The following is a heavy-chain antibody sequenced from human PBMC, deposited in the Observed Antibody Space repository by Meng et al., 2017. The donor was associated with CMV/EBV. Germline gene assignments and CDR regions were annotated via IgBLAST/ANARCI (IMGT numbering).Heavy chain of an antibody. J-gene: IGHJ4*02. V-gene: IGHV4-59*11. D-gene: IGHD1-1*01. CDR1: GVSIRTHY. Sequence: VPLQQSGPGLVKLSETLSLSCRVSGVSIRTHYWSWVRQTPGKGLEWIASIHYTGRADYSPSLKSRLTISVDTSDSQLSLKLSSVTPADTAMYYCAERGGGYWGQGILVTVSS. CDR3: AERGGGY. CDR2: IHYTGRA.